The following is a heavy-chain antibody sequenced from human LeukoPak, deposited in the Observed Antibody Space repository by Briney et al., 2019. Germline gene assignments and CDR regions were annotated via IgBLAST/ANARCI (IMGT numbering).Heavy chain of an antibody. V-gene: IGHV4-61*02. Sequence: SQTLSHTCTVSGGSISSGSYSWTWIRQPAGKGLEWIGRIYNSGSTNCNPSLKSRVTISVDTSKNQFSLKLSSVPAAETAVYYCARHPYYYDRSGYYGDFDYWGQGTLVTVSS. D-gene: IGHD3-22*01. CDR2: IYNSGST. CDR1: GGSISSGSYS. J-gene: IGHJ4*02. CDR3: ARHPYYYDRSGYYGDFDY.